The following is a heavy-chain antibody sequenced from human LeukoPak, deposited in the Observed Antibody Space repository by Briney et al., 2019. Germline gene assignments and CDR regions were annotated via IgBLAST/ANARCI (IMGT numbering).Heavy chain of an antibody. CDR2: ISSSGSTI. CDR1: GFTFSSYE. V-gene: IGHV3-48*03. D-gene: IGHD3-3*01. CDR3: ARGAPYYDFWSGLAPFDY. J-gene: IGHJ4*02. Sequence: GGSLRLSCAASGFTFSSYEMNWVRQAPGKGLEWVSYISSSGSTIYYADSVKGRFTISRDNAKNSLYLQMNSLRAEDTAVYYCARGAPYYDFWSGLAPFDYWGQGTLVTVSS.